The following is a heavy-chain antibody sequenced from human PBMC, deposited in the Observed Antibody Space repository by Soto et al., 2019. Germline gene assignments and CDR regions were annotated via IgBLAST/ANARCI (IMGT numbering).Heavy chain of an antibody. D-gene: IGHD3-9*01. CDR2: FFIGGST. V-gene: IGHV4-39*07. Sequence: PSETLSLTCTVSGGSISSSTYYWGWMRQPPGKGLEWIASFFIGGSTYYNPSLKSRVTISVDTSKNQFSLKLSSVTAADTAVYYCARDGGNYDILTGYVDSSWFDPWGQGTLVTVSS. CDR3: ARDGGNYDILTGYVDSSWFDP. J-gene: IGHJ5*02. CDR1: GGSISSSTYY.